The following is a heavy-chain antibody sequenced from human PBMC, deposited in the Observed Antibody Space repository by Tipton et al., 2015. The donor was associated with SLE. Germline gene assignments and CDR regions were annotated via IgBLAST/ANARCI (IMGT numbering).Heavy chain of an antibody. J-gene: IGHJ4*02. V-gene: IGHV4-31*03. CDR1: GGSISSGGYY. CDR2: IYYSGST. Sequence: TLSLTCTVSGGSISSGGYYWSWIRQHPGKGLEWIGYIYYSGSTYYNPSLKSRVTISVDTSKNQFSLKLSSVTAADTAVYYCARGGTWAFDYWGQGTLVTVSS. D-gene: IGHD1-1*01. CDR3: ARGGTWAFDY.